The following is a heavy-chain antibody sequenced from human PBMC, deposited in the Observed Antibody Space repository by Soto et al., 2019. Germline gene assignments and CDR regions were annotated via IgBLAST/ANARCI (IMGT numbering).Heavy chain of an antibody. CDR1: GVSIRTYY. D-gene: IGHD6-19*01. CDR2: IFYSGTT. V-gene: IGHV4-59*01. CDR3: AAGISVADLYFDR. Sequence: QVQLQESGPGPVKPSETLSLTCSVSGVSIRTYYWSWIRQAPGKGLEWIGFIFYSGTTNYNPSLKRRVSISAAPSKNQVFLNLTSVTAADTAVYYCAAGISVADLYFDRWGPGTLVTVSS. J-gene: IGHJ4*02.